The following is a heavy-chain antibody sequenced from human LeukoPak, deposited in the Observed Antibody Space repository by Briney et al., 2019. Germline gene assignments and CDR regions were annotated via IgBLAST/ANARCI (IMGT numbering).Heavy chain of an antibody. CDR3: ATDTHYDRSGYDPSDY. Sequence: GGSLRLSCATSGCAFSRYAMSWVRQAPGKGLEWVSGIGGSGGSTSYADSVQGRFTISRDNSKNTVYLQMNGPRAEHTVVYDCATDTHYDRSGYDPSDYWGQGTLVTVSS. V-gene: IGHV3-23*01. D-gene: IGHD3-22*01. CDR2: IGGSGGST. CDR1: GCAFSRYA. J-gene: IGHJ4*02.